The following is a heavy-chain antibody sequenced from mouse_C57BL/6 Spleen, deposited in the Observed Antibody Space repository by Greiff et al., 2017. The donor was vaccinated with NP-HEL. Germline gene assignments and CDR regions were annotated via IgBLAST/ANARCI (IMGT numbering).Heavy chain of an antibody. CDR1: GYTFTSYW. D-gene: IGHD2-5*01. J-gene: IGHJ1*03. Sequence: VQLQQSGAELVMPGASVKLSCKASGYTFTSYWMHWVKQRPGQGLEWIGEIDPSDSYTNYNQKFKGKSTLTVDKSSSTAYMQLSSLTSEDSAVYYCARYGDSNRYFDVWGTGTTVTVSS. CDR2: IDPSDSYT. CDR3: ARYGDSNRYFDV. V-gene: IGHV1-69*01.